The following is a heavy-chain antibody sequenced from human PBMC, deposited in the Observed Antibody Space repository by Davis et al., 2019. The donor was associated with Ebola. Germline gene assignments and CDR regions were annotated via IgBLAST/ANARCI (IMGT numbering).Heavy chain of an antibody. Sequence: SLKISCAASGFTFDDYAMHWVRQAPGKGLEWVSGISWNSGSIGYADSVKGRFTISRDNAKNSLYLQMNSLRAEDTALYYCAKDIYYDFWSGYYTEGYYGMDVWGQGTTVTVSS. CDR1: GFTFDDYA. CDR2: ISWNSGSI. D-gene: IGHD3-3*01. V-gene: IGHV3-9*01. CDR3: AKDIYYDFWSGYYTEGYYGMDV. J-gene: IGHJ6*02.